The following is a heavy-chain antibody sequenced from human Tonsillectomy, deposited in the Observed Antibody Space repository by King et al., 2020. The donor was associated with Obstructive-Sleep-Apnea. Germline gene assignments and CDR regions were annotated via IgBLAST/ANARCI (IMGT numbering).Heavy chain of an antibody. CDR3: ARHSPLCGDDCYSYWYFDL. J-gene: IGHJ2*01. D-gene: IGHD2-21*02. CDR2: IYYSGST. Sequence: MQLQESGPGLVKPSETLSLTCTVSSGSISSYYWNWIRQPPGKGLEWIGYIYYSGSTYYNPSLKSRVTISVDTSKNLFPLKLSSVTAADTAVYYCARHSPLCGDDCYSYWYFDLWGRGTLVTVSS. V-gene: IGHV4-59*08. CDR1: SGSISSYY.